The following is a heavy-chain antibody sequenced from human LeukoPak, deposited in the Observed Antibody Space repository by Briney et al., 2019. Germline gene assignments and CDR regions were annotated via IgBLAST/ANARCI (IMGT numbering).Heavy chain of an antibody. D-gene: IGHD5-12*01. Sequence: LPGGSLRLSCAASGFTFSAYDMHWVRQATGKGLEWLSAIGTTGDTFYAGSVKGRFTVSRENAKNSLYLQMNTLRAGDTAVYYCAKNRAVGYAPGDYWGQGTLVTVSS. CDR1: GFTFSAYD. CDR2: IGTTGDT. CDR3: AKNRAVGYAPGDY. J-gene: IGHJ4*02. V-gene: IGHV3-13*01.